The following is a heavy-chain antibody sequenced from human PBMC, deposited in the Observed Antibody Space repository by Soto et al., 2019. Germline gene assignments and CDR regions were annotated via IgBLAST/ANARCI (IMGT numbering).Heavy chain of an antibody. Sequence: EVQLLESGGGLVQPGGSLRLSCAASGFTFSSYAMSWVRQAPGKGLELVSAISGSGGSTYYADSVKRRFTISRDNSKNPLDLQMNSLRAEDTAVYYCAKSGVVVPAAPTPHIDVWGKGTTVTVSS. CDR3: AKSGVVVPAAPTPHIDV. D-gene: IGHD2-2*01. CDR1: GFTFSSYA. CDR2: ISGSGGST. V-gene: IGHV3-23*01. J-gene: IGHJ6*03.